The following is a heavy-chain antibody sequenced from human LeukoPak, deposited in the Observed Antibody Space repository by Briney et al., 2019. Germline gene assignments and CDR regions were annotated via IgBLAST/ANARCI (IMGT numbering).Heavy chain of an antibody. J-gene: IGHJ4*02. CDR1: GGSISSYY. CDR3: ATGYYEPFEK. Sequence: SETLSLTCTVSGGSISSYYWNWIRQPPGKGPEWIGCISDTGTTKYNPAFKSRVTISVDTSKNQLSLKLTSVTAADTAVYFCATGYYEPFEKWGQGTLVSVSS. V-gene: IGHV4-59*01. CDR2: ISDTGTT. D-gene: IGHD3-22*01.